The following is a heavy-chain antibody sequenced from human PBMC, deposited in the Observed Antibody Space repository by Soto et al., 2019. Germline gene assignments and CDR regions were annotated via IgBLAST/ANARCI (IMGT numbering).Heavy chain of an antibody. CDR2: ISAYNGNT. Sequence: QVQLVQSGAEVKKPGASVKVSCKASGYTFTSYGISWVRQAPGQGLEWMGWISAYNGNTNYAQKLHGRVTMTTDTSTSTAYMELKSLRSDDTAVYYCSRDIPYYDDSSGYNSPYYFDYWGQGTLVTVSS. CDR3: SRDIPYYDDSSGYNSPYYFDY. D-gene: IGHD3-22*01. J-gene: IGHJ4*02. V-gene: IGHV1-18*01. CDR1: GYTFTSYG.